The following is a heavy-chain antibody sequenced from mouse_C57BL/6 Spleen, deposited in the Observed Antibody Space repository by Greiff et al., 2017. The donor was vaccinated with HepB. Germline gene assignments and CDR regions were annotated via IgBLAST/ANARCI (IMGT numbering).Heavy chain of an antibody. CDR1: GYTFTSYW. V-gene: IGHV1-69*01. D-gene: IGHD1-1*01. J-gene: IGHJ2*01. CDR2: IDPSDSYT. Sequence: QVQLQQPGAELVMPGASVKLSCKASGYTFTSYWMHWVKQRPGQGLEWIGEIDPSDSYTNYNQKFKGKSTLTVDKSYSTAYMQRSSLTSEDSAVYYCARGTTVVRKALFDYWGQGTTLTVSS. CDR3: ARGTTVVRKALFDY.